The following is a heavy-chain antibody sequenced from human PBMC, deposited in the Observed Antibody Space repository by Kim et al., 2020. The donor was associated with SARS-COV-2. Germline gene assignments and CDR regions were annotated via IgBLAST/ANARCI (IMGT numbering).Heavy chain of an antibody. J-gene: IGHJ3*02. CDR3: ARVGGGTFGGVIAFDAFDI. Sequence: GRFTISRDNSKNTLYLQMGSLRAEDMAVYYCARVGGGTFGGVIAFDAFDIWGQGTMVTVSS. V-gene: IGHV3-64*01. D-gene: IGHD3-16*02.